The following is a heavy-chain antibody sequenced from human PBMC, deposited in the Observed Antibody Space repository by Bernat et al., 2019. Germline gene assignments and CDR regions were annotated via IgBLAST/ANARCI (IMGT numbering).Heavy chain of an antibody. CDR1: GFTFSSYE. Sequence: VQLVESGGGVVQPGRSLRLSCAASGFTFSSYEMNWVRQAPGKGLEWVSYIRGSGSTTDYADSVKGRFTISRDNAKNSLYLQMNSLRVEDTAVYYCARELYSGAATGDYWGQGTQVTVSS. CDR3: ARELYSGAATGDY. D-gene: IGHD1-26*01. J-gene: IGHJ4*02. CDR2: IRGSGSTT. V-gene: IGHV3-48*03.